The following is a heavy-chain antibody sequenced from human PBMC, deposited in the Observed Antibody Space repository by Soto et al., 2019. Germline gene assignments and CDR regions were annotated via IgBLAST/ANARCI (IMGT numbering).Heavy chain of an antibody. CDR2: IYYSGST. D-gene: IGHD2-15*01. CDR3: ARLYCSGGSCSGYYYYYMDV. CDR1: GGSISNYY. V-gene: IGHV4-59*08. J-gene: IGHJ6*03. Sequence: QVQLQESGPGLVKPSETLSLTCTVSGGSISNYYWSWIRQPPGKGLEWIGYIYYSGSTNYNPSLKSRVTISVDTSKNQFSLKLSSVTAADTAVYYCARLYCSGGSCSGYYYYYMDVWGKGTTVTVSS.